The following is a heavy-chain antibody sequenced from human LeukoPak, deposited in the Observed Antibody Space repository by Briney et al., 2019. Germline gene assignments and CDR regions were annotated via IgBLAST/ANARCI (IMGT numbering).Heavy chain of an antibody. CDR2: ISRIGGST. V-gene: IGHV3-23*01. D-gene: IGHD1-1*01. Sequence: GGSLRLSCAASGFTFSNYALAWVRQAPGRGLEWVSGISRIGGSTHYAGSVKGRFTISRDNSKNILYLQMNSLRAEDTALYYCAKDFVGTGNFRGGDYWGQGTLVTVSS. CDR1: GFTFSNYA. J-gene: IGHJ4*02. CDR3: AKDFVGTGNFRGGDY.